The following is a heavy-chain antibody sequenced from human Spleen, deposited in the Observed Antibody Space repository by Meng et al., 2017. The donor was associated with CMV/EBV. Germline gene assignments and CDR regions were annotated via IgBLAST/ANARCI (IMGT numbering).Heavy chain of an antibody. CDR2: IYTSGST. CDR1: GGSISSGSYY. CDR3: ARDLPYENYYGSGSYPDY. J-gene: IGHJ4*02. V-gene: IGHV4-61*02. Sequence: QVELPEAGPGPVQPSQTLSLTCPVSGGSISSGSYYWSWIRQPAGKGLEWIGRIYTSGSTNYNPSLKSRVTMSVDTSKNQFSLKLSSVTAADTAVYYCARDLPYENYYGSGSYPDYWGQGTLVTVSS. D-gene: IGHD3-10*01.